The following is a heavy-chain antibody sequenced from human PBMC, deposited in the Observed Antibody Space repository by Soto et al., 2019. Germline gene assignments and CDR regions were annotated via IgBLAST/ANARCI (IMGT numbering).Heavy chain of an antibody. CDR2: IYYSGST. V-gene: IGHV4-31*03. CDR1: GGSISSGGYY. Sequence: PSETLSLTCTVSGGSISSGGYYWSWIRQHPGKGLEWIGYIYYSGSTYYNPSLNSRVTISVDTSKNQFSLTVTSVTAADTAVYYCARHGFGELLVDYWGQGTLVTVSS. J-gene: IGHJ4*02. CDR3: ARHGFGELLVDY. D-gene: IGHD3-10*01.